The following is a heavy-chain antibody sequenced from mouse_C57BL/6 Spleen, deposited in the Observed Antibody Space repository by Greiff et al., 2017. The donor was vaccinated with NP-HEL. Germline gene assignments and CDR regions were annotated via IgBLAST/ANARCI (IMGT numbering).Heavy chain of an antibody. CDR3: ASKPITGTSFDY. CDR2: INPYNGGT. J-gene: IGHJ2*01. CDR1: GYTFTDYY. V-gene: IGHV1-19*01. Sequence: VQLQQSGPVLVKPGASVKMSCKASGYTFTDYYMNWVKQSHGKSLEWIGVINPYNGGTSYNQKFKGKATLTVDKSSSTAYMELNSLTSEDSAVYYCASKPITGTSFDYWGQGTTLTVSS. D-gene: IGHD4-1*01.